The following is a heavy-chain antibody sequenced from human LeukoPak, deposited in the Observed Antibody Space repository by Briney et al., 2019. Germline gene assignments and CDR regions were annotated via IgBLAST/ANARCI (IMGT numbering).Heavy chain of an antibody. CDR3: VTSTCGGDCYSGFDQ. Sequence: GGSLRLSCAASGFTVSTNYMSWVRQAPGKGLEWVSAISGSGRSTYYADSVKGRFTISRDKSINTLYLQMNSLRAEDTAVYYCVTSTCGGDCYSGFDQWGQGTLVTVSS. D-gene: IGHD2-21*02. V-gene: IGHV3-23*01. J-gene: IGHJ4*02. CDR2: ISGSGRST. CDR1: GFTVSTNY.